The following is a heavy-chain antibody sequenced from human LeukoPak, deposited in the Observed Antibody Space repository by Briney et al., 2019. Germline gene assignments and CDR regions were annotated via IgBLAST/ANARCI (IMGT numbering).Heavy chain of an antibody. Sequence: GGSLRLSCAASGFTFSSYGTHWVRQAPGKGLEWVAVIWYDGSNKYYADSVKGRFTISRDNSKNTLYLQMNSLRVEDTAVYYCAKGREWELPIPLKDFDYWGQGTQVTVSS. J-gene: IGHJ4*02. D-gene: IGHD1-26*01. CDR3: AKGREWELPIPLKDFDY. CDR1: GFTFSSYG. CDR2: IWYDGSNK. V-gene: IGHV3-33*06.